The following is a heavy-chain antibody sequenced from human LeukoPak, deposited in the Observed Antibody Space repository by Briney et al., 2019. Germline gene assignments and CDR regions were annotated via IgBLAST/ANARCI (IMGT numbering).Heavy chain of an antibody. V-gene: IGHV4-34*01. J-gene: IGHJ4*02. CDR3: ARGDGYNYFRPYYFDY. CDR2: INHSGST. Sequence: SETLSLTCAVYGGPFSGYYWSWIRQPPGKGLEWIGEINHSGSTNYNPSLKSRVTISVDTSKNQFSLKLSSVTAADTAVYYCARGDGYNYFRPYYFDYWGQGTLVTVSS. D-gene: IGHD5-24*01. CDR1: GGPFSGYY.